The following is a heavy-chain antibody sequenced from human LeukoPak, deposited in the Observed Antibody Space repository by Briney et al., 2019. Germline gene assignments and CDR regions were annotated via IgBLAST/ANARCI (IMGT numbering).Heavy chain of an antibody. CDR2: ISDSGLST. D-gene: IGHD2/OR15-2a*01. CDR3: ARDLGFSRNRYFDY. V-gene: IGHV3-23*01. J-gene: IGHJ4*02. Sequence: GGSLRLSCTASGFNFRDYAMTWVRQSPGKGLEWVSTISDSGLSTYCADSVKGRFTISRDNSKNTVFLQMNSLTAEDTAMFYCARDLGFSRNRYFDYWGQGTLVTVSS. CDR1: GFNFRDYA.